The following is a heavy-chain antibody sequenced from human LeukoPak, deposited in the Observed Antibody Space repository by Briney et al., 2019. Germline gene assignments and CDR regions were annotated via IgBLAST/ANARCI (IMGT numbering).Heavy chain of an antibody. Sequence: ASVKVSCKASGYTFTGYYMHWVRQAPGQGLEWMGWINPNSGGTNYAQKFQGRVIMTRDTSISTAYMELSRLRSDDTAVYYCAREGIGSGSYYYWFDPWGQGTLVTVSS. D-gene: IGHD3-10*01. CDR2: INPNSGGT. V-gene: IGHV1-2*02. CDR3: AREGIGSGSYYYWFDP. J-gene: IGHJ5*02. CDR1: GYTFTGYY.